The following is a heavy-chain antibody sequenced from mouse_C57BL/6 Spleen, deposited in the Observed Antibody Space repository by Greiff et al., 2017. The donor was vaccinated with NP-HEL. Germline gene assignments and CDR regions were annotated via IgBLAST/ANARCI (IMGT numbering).Heavy chain of an antibody. CDR1: GYSFTSYY. Sequence: VQLQESGPELVKPGASVKISCKASGYSFTSYYIHWVKQRPGQGLEWIGWIYPGSGNTKYNEKFKGKATLTADTSSSTAYMQLSSLTSEDSAVYYCARGYYGSSYDYWGQGTTLTVSS. CDR2: IYPGSGNT. D-gene: IGHD1-1*01. V-gene: IGHV1-66*01. J-gene: IGHJ2*01. CDR3: ARGYYGSSYDY.